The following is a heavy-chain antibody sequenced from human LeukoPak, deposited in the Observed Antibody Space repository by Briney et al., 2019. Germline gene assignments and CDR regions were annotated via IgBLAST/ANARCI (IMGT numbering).Heavy chain of an antibody. CDR1: GGSFSGYY. V-gene: IGHV4-34*01. CDR3: ARVSAMVTIFDQ. D-gene: IGHD5-18*01. J-gene: IGHJ4*02. Sequence: PSETLSLTCAVYGGSFSGYYWSWIRQPPGKGLEWIGEINHSGSTNYNPSLKSRVTISVDTSKNQFSLKLNSVTAAGTAVYYCARVSAMVTIFDQWGQGTLVTVSS. CDR2: INHSGST.